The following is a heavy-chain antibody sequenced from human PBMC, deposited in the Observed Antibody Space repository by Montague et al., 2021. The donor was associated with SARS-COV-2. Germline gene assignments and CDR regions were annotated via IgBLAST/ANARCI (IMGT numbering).Heavy chain of an antibody. CDR1: GGSFSGYY. V-gene: IGHV4-34*01. J-gene: IGHJ3*02. CDR2: INHSGST. Sequence: SETLSLTCAVYGGSFSGYYWSWIRQPPGKGLEWIGEINHSGSTNXNPSLKSRVTISVDTSKNQFSLKLSSVTAADTAVYYCAIPMVRGFSRAFDIWGQGTMVTVSP. D-gene: IGHD3-10*01. CDR3: AIPMVRGFSRAFDI.